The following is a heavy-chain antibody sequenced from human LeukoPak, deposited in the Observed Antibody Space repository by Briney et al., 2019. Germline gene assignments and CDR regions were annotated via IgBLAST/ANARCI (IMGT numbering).Heavy chain of an antibody. CDR2: ICDSGGST. D-gene: IGHD3-22*01. CDR3: AKRGVVIRVILVGFHKEAYYFDS. Sequence: GGSLRLSCAVSGITLSNYGMTWVRQAPGKGLEWVAGICDSGGSTNYADSVKGRFTISRDNPKTTLYLQMNSLRAEDTAVYFCAKRGVVIRVILVGFHKEAYYFDSWGQGALVTVSS. J-gene: IGHJ4*02. V-gene: IGHV3-23*01. CDR1: GITLSNYG.